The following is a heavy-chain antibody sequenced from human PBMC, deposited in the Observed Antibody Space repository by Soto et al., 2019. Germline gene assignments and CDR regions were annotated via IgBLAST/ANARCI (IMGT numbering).Heavy chain of an antibody. CDR3: ARDKTYYYDSSGYSYFDY. J-gene: IGHJ4*02. CDR1: GGSISSYY. Sequence: LSLTCTVSGGSISSYYWSWIRQPAGKGLEWIGRIYTSGSTNYNPSLKSRVTMSVDTSKNQFSLKLSSVTAADTAVYYCARDKTYYYDSSGYSYFDYWGQGTLVTVSS. CDR2: IYTSGST. V-gene: IGHV4-4*07. D-gene: IGHD3-22*01.